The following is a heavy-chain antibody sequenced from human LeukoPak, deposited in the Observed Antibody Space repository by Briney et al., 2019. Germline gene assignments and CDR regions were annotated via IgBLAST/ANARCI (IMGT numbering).Heavy chain of an antibody. CDR2: INPNSGGT. J-gene: IGHJ5*02. CDR1: GYTFTGYY. Sequence: ASVKVSCKASGYTFTGYYMHWVRQAPGQGLEWMGWINPNSGGTNYAQKFQGRVTMTRDTSISTAYMELSRLRSDDTAVYYCARDARVYYGSGSYPPFDPWGQGTLVTVSS. CDR3: ARDARVYYGSGSYPPFDP. V-gene: IGHV1-2*02. D-gene: IGHD3-10*01.